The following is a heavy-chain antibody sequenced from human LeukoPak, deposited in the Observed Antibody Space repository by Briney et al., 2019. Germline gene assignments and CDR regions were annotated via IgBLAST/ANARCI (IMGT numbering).Heavy chain of an antibody. CDR2: TYYKSKWYD. D-gene: IGHD3-10*01. Sequence: SQTLSLTCVISGGSVSSNNAAWNWIRQSPSRGLEWLGRTYYKSKWYDDYAVSVKSRITIKPDTSRNQFSLQLKSVTPEDTAVYYCARKGVSMIRGIIFNYYGMDVWGQGTAVSVSS. V-gene: IGHV6-1*01. CDR1: GGSVSSNNAA. CDR3: ARKGVSMIRGIIFNYYGMDV. J-gene: IGHJ6*02.